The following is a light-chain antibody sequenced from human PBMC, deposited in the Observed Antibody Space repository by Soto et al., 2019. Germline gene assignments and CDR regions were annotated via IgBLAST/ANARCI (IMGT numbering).Light chain of an antibody. Sequence: EIVMPQSHATLSVSPGARGTLSRRASPSISSNLAWYQQNPGQAPRLLIYGASTRATDIPARFSGSGSGTEFTLTISSLQSEEFAVYHCQQYNDWPKTFGNGNKVDIK. CDR3: QQYNDWPKT. CDR2: GAS. CDR1: PSISSN. J-gene: IGKJ1*01. V-gene: IGKV3-15*01.